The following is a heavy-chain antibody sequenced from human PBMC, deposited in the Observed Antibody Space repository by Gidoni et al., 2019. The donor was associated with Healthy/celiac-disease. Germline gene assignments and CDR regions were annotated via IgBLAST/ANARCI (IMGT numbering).Heavy chain of an antibody. CDR3: ARDRRDVDTAMAPRGMDV. Sequence: QVQLVQSGAEVKKPGSSVKVSCKASGGTFSSYALSWVRQAPGQGLEWMGGIIPIFGTANYAQKFQGRVTITADESTSTAYMELSSLRSEDTAVYYCARDRRDVDTAMAPRGMDVWGQGTTVTVSS. J-gene: IGHJ6*02. V-gene: IGHV1-69*01. CDR1: GGTFSSYA. CDR2: IIPIFGTA. D-gene: IGHD5-18*01.